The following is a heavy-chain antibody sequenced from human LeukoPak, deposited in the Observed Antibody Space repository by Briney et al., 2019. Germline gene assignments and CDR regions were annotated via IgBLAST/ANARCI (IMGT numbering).Heavy chain of an antibody. Sequence: SETLSLTCTVSGGSMSSYYWSWIRQPAGQGLEWIGRIYSSGRTNYNPSLKSQVTMSLDTSKNQFSLTLSSATAADTAVYYCVRDVDTFFDYWGEGTLVTVSS. CDR1: GGSMSSYY. CDR3: VRDVDTFFDY. J-gene: IGHJ4*02. V-gene: IGHV4-4*07. D-gene: IGHD5-18*01. CDR2: IYSSGRT.